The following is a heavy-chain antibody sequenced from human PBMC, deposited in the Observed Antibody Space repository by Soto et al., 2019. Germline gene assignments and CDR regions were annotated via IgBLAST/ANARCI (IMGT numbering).Heavy chain of an antibody. CDR3: ARDPAPVGYRGLDV. CDR1: GFTFSHYA. V-gene: IGHV3-23*01. Sequence: GGSLRLSCATSGFTFSHYAMSWVRQAPGKGLEWVSGISGGGGSTYYADSVKGRFTISRDNSNESLYLQMNSLRAEDTAVYYCARDPAPVGYRGLDVWGQGTTVTVSS. D-gene: IGHD5-12*01. J-gene: IGHJ6*02. CDR2: ISGGGGST.